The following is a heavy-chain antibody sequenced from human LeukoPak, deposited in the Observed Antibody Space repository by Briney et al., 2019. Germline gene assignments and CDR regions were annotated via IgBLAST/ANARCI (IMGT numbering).Heavy chain of an antibody. CDR1: GNRLTELS. D-gene: IGHD3-10*01. Sequence: ASVTVSGKVSGNRLTELSIHWVRQAPGKGLEWLGGFDPEAIKTAYTQTLQGRLTMTEDTSADTAYMELKSLRSEDTAVYYCASSSGIGTMIPDDTFDLWGQGTMVTVSS. J-gene: IGHJ3*01. CDR2: FDPEAIKT. CDR3: ASSSGIGTMIPDDTFDL. V-gene: IGHV1-24*01.